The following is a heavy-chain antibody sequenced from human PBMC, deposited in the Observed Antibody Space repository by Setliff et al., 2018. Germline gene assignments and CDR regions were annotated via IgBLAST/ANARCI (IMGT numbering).Heavy chain of an antibody. J-gene: IGHJ4*02. D-gene: IGHD2-15*01. V-gene: IGHV3-7*03. CDR1: RFTFSNYW. CDR2: IKEDGSEK. Sequence: GGSLRLSCAASRFTFSNYWMSWVRQAPGKGLEWVANIKEDGSEKYYVDSVKGRFTISRDNAKNSLYLQMNSPRAEDTAVYYCAKRGPYCSGGTCHYYFDYWGQGTLVTVSS. CDR3: AKRGPYCSGGTCHYYFDY.